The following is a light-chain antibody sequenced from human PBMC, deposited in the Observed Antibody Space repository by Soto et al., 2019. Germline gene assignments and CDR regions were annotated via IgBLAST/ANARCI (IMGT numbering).Light chain of an antibody. CDR2: DAS. J-gene: IGKJ4*01. V-gene: IGKV3-11*01. CDR3: QHRLSWPLT. Sequence: EIVLTQSPATLSLSPGDRATLSCRASQSVNSYLAWYQQKPGQAPRLLIYDASNRATGIPARFSGSGSGTEFTLTISSLAPEDIAIYYCQHRLSWPLTFGGGTKVEIK. CDR1: QSVNSY.